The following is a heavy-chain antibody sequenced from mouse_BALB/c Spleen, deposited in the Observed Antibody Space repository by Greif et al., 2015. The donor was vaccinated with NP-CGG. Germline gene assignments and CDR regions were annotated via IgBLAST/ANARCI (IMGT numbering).Heavy chain of an antibody. CDR2: ISSGGGNT. D-gene: IGHD2-10*01. J-gene: IGHJ4*01. CDR3: ARPAYYGNYDAMDY. V-gene: IGHV5-9*03. CDR1: GFTFSSYT. Sequence: EVKLVESGGGLVKPGGSLKLSCAASGFTFSSYTMSWLRQTPEKRLEWVATISSGGGNTYYPDSVKGRFTISRDNAKNNLYLQMSSLRSEDTALYYCARPAYYGNYDAMDYWGQGTSVTVSS.